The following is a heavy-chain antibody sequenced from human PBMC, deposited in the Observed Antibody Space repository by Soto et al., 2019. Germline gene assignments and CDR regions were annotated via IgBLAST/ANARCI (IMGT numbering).Heavy chain of an antibody. CDR3: ARGSPIVYWFDP. CDR2: INHSGGT. J-gene: IGHJ5*02. D-gene: IGHD2-21*01. V-gene: IGHV4-34*01. CDR1: GGSFSGYY. Sequence: SETLSLTCAAYGGSFSGYYWSWIRQPPGKGLEWIGEINHSGGTNYNPSLKSRVTISVDTSKNQFSLKLSSVTAADTAVYYCARGSPIVYWFDPWGQGTLVTVSS.